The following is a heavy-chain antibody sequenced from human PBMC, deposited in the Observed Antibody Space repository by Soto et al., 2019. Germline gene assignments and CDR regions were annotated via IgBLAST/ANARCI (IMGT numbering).Heavy chain of an antibody. CDR3: ARETLFSGPLFGDY. CDR2: IGTAGDP. Sequence: PVGSLRLSCAASGFTFSSYDMHWVRQATGKGPEWVSAIGTAGDPYYPGSVKGRFTISRENAKNSLYLQMNSLRAGDTAVYYCARETLFSGPLFGDYWGQGTLVTVSS. D-gene: IGHD3-3*01. J-gene: IGHJ4*02. CDR1: GFTFSSYD. V-gene: IGHV3-13*05.